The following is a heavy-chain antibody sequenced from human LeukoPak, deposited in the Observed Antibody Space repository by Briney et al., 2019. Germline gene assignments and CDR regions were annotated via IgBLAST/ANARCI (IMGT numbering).Heavy chain of an antibody. Sequence: ASVKVSCKASGYTFTSYGISWVRQAPGQGLEWMGWISAYNGNTNYAQKLQGRVTMTTDTSTSTAYMELRSLRSDDTAVYYCARTNSVDNWNGRPDDYWGQGTLVTVSS. D-gene: IGHD1-20*01. CDR3: ARTNSVDNWNGRPDDY. CDR2: ISAYNGNT. V-gene: IGHV1-18*01. CDR1: GYTFTSYG. J-gene: IGHJ4*02.